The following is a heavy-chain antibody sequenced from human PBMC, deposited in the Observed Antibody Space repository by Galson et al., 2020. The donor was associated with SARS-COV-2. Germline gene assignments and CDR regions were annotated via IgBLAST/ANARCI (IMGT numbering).Heavy chain of an antibody. J-gene: IGHJ4*02. CDR2: ISYDGSNK. CDR3: AVGERFGSGSYPYYFDY. CDR1: GFTFSSYA. V-gene: IGHV3-30-3*01. D-gene: IGHD3-10*01. Sequence: GGSLRLSCAASGFTFSSYAMHWVRQAPGKGPEWVAVISYDGSNKYYADSVKGRFTISRDNSKNTLYLQMNSLGAEDTAVYYCAVGERFGSGSYPYYFDYWGQGILVTVSS.